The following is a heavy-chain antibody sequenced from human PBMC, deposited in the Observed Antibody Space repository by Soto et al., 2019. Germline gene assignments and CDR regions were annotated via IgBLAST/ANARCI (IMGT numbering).Heavy chain of an antibody. D-gene: IGHD3-10*01. V-gene: IGHV3-30*18. CDR2: ISYDGSNK. Sequence: QVQLVESGGGVVQPGRSLRLSCAASGFTFSSYGMHWVRQAPGKGLEWVAVISYDGSNKYYADSVKGRFTISRDNSKKTLYLQMNNLRAEDRAVYYCAKGWVAYGSGPLFDYWGQGTLVTVSS. CDR1: GFTFSSYG. CDR3: AKGWVAYGSGPLFDY. J-gene: IGHJ4*02.